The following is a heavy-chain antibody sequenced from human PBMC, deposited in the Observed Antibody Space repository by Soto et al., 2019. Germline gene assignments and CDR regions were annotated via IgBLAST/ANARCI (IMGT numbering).Heavy chain of an antibody. V-gene: IGHV4-59*08. CDR1: GGSLTSYY. D-gene: IGHD5-12*01. Sequence: QVQLQESGPGLVKPSETLSLTCTVSGGSLTSYYWSWIRQPPGKGLEWIGFVYYTGIARYNPSLKSRVTISVDTSKNQFSLKLTSVTAADTAIYYCARRIMSTETFDYWGQGTLVTVSS. CDR3: ARRIMSTETFDY. J-gene: IGHJ4*02. CDR2: VYYTGIA.